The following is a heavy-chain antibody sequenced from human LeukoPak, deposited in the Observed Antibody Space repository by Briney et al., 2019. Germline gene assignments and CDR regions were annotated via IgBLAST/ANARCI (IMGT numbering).Heavy chain of an antibody. CDR3: VRDAIAAAGTGG. J-gene: IGHJ4*02. D-gene: IGHD6-13*01. V-gene: IGHV1-2*02. Sequence: ASVNVSCKASGYTFTGYDMHWVRQAPGQGLEWMGWINPNSGGTDYSQKFQGRVTMTRDTSISTAYMELSSLRSDDRAVYYCVRDAIAAAGTGGWGQGTLVTVSS. CDR1: GYTFTGYD. CDR2: INPNSGGT.